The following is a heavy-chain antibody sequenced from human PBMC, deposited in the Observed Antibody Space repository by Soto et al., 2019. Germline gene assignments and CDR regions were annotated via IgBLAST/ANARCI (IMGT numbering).Heavy chain of an antibody. CDR1: GGTFSSYA. J-gene: IGHJ4*02. V-gene: IGHV1-69*13. D-gene: IGHD3-22*01. Sequence: GASVKVSCKASGGTFSSYAISWVRQAPGQGLEWMGGIIPIFGTANYAQEFQGRVTITADESTSTAYMELSSLRSEDTAVYYCARGGPYYDSSGYYVYWGQGTLVTVSS. CDR2: IIPIFGTA. CDR3: ARGGPYYDSSGYYVY.